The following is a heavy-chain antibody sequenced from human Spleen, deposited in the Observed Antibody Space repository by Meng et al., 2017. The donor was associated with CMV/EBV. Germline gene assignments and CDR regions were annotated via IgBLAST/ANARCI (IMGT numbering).Heavy chain of an antibody. Sequence: GESLKISCAASGFTFSSYSMTWVRQAPGKGLEWVSFILRKADGGTRQYAASVKGRFTISRDDSRSIAYLQMNSLKAEDTAVYYCCRGGYASGGGAFDIWGQGTMVTVSS. CDR1: GFTFSSYS. V-gene: IGHV3-49*04. CDR2: ILRKADGGTR. D-gene: IGHD6-19*01. J-gene: IGHJ3*02. CDR3: CRGGYASGGGAFDI.